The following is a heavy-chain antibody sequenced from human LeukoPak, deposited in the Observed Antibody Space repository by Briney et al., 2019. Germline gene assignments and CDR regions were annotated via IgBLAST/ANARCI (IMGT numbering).Heavy chain of an antibody. CDR1: GFTFSSYT. D-gene: IGHD3-10*01. CDR3: AKVGVPTRPYYFDY. V-gene: IGHV3-23*01. J-gene: IGHJ4*02. CDR2: ITTGGPNT. Sequence: GGSLRLSCTASGFTFSSYTMSWVRQAPGKGLKWVSTITTGGPNTYYADSVKGRFTISRDNSKNTLYLQMNSLRAEDTAVYYCAKVGVPTRPYYFDYWGQGTLVTVSS.